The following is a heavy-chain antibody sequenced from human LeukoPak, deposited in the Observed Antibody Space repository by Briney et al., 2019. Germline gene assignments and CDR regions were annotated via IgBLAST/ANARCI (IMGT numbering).Heavy chain of an antibody. J-gene: IGHJ4*02. CDR3: ARGLPKRGAFLTGYYYFDY. CDR2: IYYSGTT. D-gene: IGHD3-9*01. Sequence: SETLSLTCTVSGGSISSSNYYWGWIRQPPGKGLEWIGSIYYSGTTYYNPSLKSRVTISVDMSKNQFSVKLSSVTAADTAVYYCARGLPKRGAFLTGYYYFDYWGQGTLVTVSS. CDR1: GGSISSSNYY. V-gene: IGHV4-39*01.